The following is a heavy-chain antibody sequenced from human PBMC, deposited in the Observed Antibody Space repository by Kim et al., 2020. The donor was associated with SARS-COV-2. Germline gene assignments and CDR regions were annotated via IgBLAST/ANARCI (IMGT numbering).Heavy chain of an antibody. Sequence: YYTDSEKGRFTISRDNYKNTLFRQMNSLRVEDTAVYYCAREITGYYYGMDVWCQGATVIVTS. J-gene: IGHJ6*02. CDR3: AREITGYYYGMDV. V-gene: IGHV3-53*01.